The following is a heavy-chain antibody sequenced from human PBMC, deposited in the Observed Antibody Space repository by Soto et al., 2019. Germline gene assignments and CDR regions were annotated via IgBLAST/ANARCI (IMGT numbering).Heavy chain of an antibody. J-gene: IGHJ6*02. CDR1: GGSITSYH. Sequence: SETLSLTCVVSGGSITSYHWSWIRQFPGKGLEWIAYTAYTGNTNYNPSLKSRVTISMDTSKNQLSLKLTSMTAADTAAYYCASRTGAAVLPSSYYSYFGLDVWGQGTTVTVSS. V-gene: IGHV4-59*01. CDR3: ASRTGAAVLPSSYYSYFGLDV. D-gene: IGHD6-13*01. CDR2: TAYTGNT.